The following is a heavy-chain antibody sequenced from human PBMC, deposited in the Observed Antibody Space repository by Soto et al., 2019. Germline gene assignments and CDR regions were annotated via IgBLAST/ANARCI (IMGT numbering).Heavy chain of an antibody. CDR2: ISAYNGNT. D-gene: IGHD3-22*01. Sequence: GKGCCKAACYTFTSYGISWVRQAPGQGLEWMGWISAYNGNTNYAQKLQGRVTMTTDTSTSTAYMELRSLRSDDTAVYYCARSTYYYDSSGPFDIWGQGTMVTVPS. CDR1: CYTFTSYG. V-gene: IGHV1-18*04. CDR3: ARSTYYYDSSGPFDI. J-gene: IGHJ3*02.